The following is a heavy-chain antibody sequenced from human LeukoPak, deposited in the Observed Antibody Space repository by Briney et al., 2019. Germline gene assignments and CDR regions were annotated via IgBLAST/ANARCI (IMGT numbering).Heavy chain of an antibody. V-gene: IGHV3-7*01. CDR3: ARARVVATIPPDY. CDR1: GFTFSSYW. Sequence: GGSLRLSCAASGFTFSSYWMSWVRQAPGKGLEWVANIKQDGSESYYVDSVKGRFTISRDNAKNSLYLQMNSLRAEDTAVYYCARARVVATIPPDYWGQGTLVTVSS. J-gene: IGHJ4*02. CDR2: IKQDGSES. D-gene: IGHD5-12*01.